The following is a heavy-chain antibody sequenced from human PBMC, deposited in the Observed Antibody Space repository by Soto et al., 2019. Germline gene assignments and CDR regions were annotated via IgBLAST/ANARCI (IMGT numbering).Heavy chain of an antibody. D-gene: IGHD3-9*01. CDR3: ARVSTLRYFDWSPRGWFDP. CDR1: GYTFTSYG. Sequence: QVQLVQSGAEVKKPGASVKVSCKASGYTFTSYGISWVRQAPGQGLEWMGWISAYNGNTNYAQKLQGRVTMTTDTSTSTAYMELRSLRSDDTAVYYCARVSTLRYFDWSPRGWFDPWGQGTLVTVSS. V-gene: IGHV1-18*01. CDR2: ISAYNGNT. J-gene: IGHJ5*02.